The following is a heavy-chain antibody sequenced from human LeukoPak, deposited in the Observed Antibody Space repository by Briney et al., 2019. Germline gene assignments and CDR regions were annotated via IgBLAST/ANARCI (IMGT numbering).Heavy chain of an antibody. CDR3: ARAYSYGGNSAYAFDI. V-gene: IGHV3-21*01. CDR1: GFAFSSYS. CDR2: ISSSSSYI. D-gene: IGHD4-23*01. Sequence: GGSLRLSRAASGFAFSSYSMNWVRQAPGKGLEWVSSISSSSSYIYYADSVKGRFTISRDNAKNSLYLQMNSLRAEDTALYYCARAYSYGGNSAYAFDIWGQGTMVTVSS. J-gene: IGHJ3*02.